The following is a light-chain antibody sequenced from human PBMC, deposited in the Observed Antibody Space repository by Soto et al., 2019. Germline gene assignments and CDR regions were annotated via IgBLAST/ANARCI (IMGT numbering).Light chain of an antibody. CDR2: DAS. CDR3: QQYNSYPRT. Sequence: DIQMTQSPSTLSASVGDRVTITCRASQSISSWLAWYQQKPGKAPKLLIYDASSLESGVTSRFSGSGSGTEFTLTISSLQPDDFATYYCQQYNSYPRTFGQGPKVEIK. J-gene: IGKJ1*01. CDR1: QSISSW. V-gene: IGKV1-5*01.